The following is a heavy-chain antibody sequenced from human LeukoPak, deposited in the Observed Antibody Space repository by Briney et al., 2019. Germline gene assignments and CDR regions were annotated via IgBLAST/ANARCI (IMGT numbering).Heavy chain of an antibody. J-gene: IGHJ3*02. CDR2: ITGSGGST. CDR3: ARPKGFDAFDI. V-gene: IGHV3-23*01. Sequence: GGSLRLSCAASGFTSSSYSMNWVRQAPGKGLEWVSVITGSGGSTNYADSVKGRFTISRDNSKNTLYLQMNSLRAEDTAVYYCARPKGFDAFDIWGQGTMVTVSS. CDR1: GFTSSSYS.